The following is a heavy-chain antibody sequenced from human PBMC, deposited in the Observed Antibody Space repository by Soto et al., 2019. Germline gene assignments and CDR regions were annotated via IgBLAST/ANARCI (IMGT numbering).Heavy chain of an antibody. CDR3: ARAPFLYWSGGRSYSDSLDS. CDR2: INPKSGKT. V-gene: IGHV1-2*02. Sequence: GASVKVSCKASGYIFTGYYMHWVRQAPGQGLEWMGWINPKSGKTNYTEKFHGRLTMTRDTSISTAYMELSRLRSDDTAVYYCARAPFLYWSGGRSYSDSLDSWGQGTLVTVS. D-gene: IGHD2-15*01. CDR1: GYIFTGYY. J-gene: IGHJ4*02.